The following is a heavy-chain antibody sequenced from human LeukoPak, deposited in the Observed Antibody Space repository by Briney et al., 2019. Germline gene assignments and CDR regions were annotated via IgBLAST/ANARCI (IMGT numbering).Heavy chain of an antibody. CDR1: GFSFSINA. D-gene: IGHD3-10*01. Sequence: GGSLRLSCAASGFSFSINAMTWVRQAPGKGLEWVSAISGSGDNTFYADSVKGRFTISRDNSQNPLYLQMNSLTAEDTAVYYCANAPYYYAPPGGWGQGTLVTVSS. CDR2: ISGSGDNT. J-gene: IGHJ4*02. V-gene: IGHV3-23*01. CDR3: ANAPYYYAPPGG.